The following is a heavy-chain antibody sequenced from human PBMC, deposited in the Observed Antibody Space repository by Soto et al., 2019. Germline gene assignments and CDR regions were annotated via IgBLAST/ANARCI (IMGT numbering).Heavy chain of an antibody. J-gene: IGHJ4*02. D-gene: IGHD3-16*02. CDR1: GFTFSSYW. CDR3: ARERDYIWGSYREYYFDY. V-gene: IGHV3-7*01. CDR2: IKQDGSEK. Sequence: GGSLRLSCAASGFTFSSYWISWVRQAPGKGLEWVANIKQDGSEKYYVDSVKGRFTISRDNAKNSLYLQMNSLRAEDTAVYYCARERDYIWGSYREYYFDYWGQGTLVTVSS.